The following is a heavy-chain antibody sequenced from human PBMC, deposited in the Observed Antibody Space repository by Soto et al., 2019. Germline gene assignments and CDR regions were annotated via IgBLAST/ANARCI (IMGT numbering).Heavy chain of an antibody. V-gene: IGHV3-33*01. CDR3: ARDKELNYYYYGMDV. CDR2: IWYDGSNK. D-gene: IGHD1-7*01. Sequence: QVQLVESGGGVVQPGRSLRLSCAASGFTFSSYGMHWVRQAPGKGLEWVAVIWYDGSNKYYADSVKGRFTISRDNSKNTLYLQMNSLRAEDTAVYYCARDKELNYYYYGMDVWGQGTTVTVSS. CDR1: GFTFSSYG. J-gene: IGHJ6*02.